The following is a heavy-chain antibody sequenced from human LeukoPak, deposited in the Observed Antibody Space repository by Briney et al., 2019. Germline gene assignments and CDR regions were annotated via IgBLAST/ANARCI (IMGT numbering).Heavy chain of an antibody. J-gene: IGHJ3*02. Sequence: GGSLRLSCAASGFTFTSYSMNWVRQAPGKGLEWVSYISSSSSTIYYADPVKGRFTISRDNAKNSLYLQMNSLRAEDTAVYYCARESSSSWYRSDAFGIWGQGTMVTVSS. CDR1: GFTFTSYS. V-gene: IGHV3-48*01. CDR2: ISSSSSTI. D-gene: IGHD6-13*01. CDR3: ARESSSSWYRSDAFGI.